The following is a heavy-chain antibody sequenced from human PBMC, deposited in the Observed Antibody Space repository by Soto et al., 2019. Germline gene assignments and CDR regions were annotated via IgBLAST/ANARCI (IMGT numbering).Heavy chain of an antibody. V-gene: IGHV3-23*01. CDR1: GFTFSSYA. CDR3: ANTASMTIPDGFDR. Sequence: EVQVLESGGGLVQPGGSLRLSCAASGFTFSSYAMSWVRQAPGQGLEWVSAISGSGSNPYYADSVKGRFTISRDNSKNTLYLQMNSLRAEHTALYYCANTASMTIPDGFDRWGQGTLVTVSS. CDR2: ISGSGSNP. D-gene: IGHD4-17*01. J-gene: IGHJ4*02.